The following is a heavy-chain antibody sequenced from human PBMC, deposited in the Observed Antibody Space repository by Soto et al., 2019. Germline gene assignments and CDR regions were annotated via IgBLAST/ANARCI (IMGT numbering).Heavy chain of an antibody. D-gene: IGHD5-12*01. Sequence: QVQLVQSGAEVKQPGASVKVSCKASGYTFTGYSIHWVRQAPGQGLEWMGWIYPSSGVTKYAQKFQGRVTMTRDTSISTAHMELNRLKSDDTAVYFCARDVGYNSFFASWGQGTLVTVSS. CDR3: ARDVGYNSFFAS. CDR1: GYTFTGYS. J-gene: IGHJ4*02. CDR2: IYPSSGVT. V-gene: IGHV1-2*02.